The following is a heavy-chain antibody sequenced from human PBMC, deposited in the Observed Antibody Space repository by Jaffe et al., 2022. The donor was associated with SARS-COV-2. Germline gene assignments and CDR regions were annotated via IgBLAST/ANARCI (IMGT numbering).Heavy chain of an antibody. V-gene: IGHV3-30-3*01. J-gene: IGHJ4*02. CDR2: ISYDGSNK. D-gene: IGHD6-19*01. Sequence: QVQLVESGGGVVQPGRSLRLSCAASGFTFSSYAMHWVRQAPGKGLEWVAVISYDGSNKYYADSVKGRFTISRDNSKNTLYLQMNSLRAEDTAVYYCARVRGGSSGWFFDYWGQGTLVTVSS. CDR1: GFTFSSYA. CDR3: ARVRGGSSGWFFDY.